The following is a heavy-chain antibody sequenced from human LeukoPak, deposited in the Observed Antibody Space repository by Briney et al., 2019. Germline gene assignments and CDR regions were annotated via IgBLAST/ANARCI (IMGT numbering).Heavy chain of an antibody. CDR3: AIVPYWSGGCYKYYFDY. J-gene: IGHJ4*02. CDR1: GFTSDDYG. V-gene: IGHV3-74*01. CDR2: INSVGSST. Sequence: LPGGSLRLSCAASGFTSDDYGMSWVRQAPGKGLVWVSRINSVGSSTSNAASVKGRFTISRDTPKNTLYLQMNSLRAEDTAVYYCAIVPYWSGGCYKYYFDYWGQGALVTVSS. D-gene: IGHD2-15*01.